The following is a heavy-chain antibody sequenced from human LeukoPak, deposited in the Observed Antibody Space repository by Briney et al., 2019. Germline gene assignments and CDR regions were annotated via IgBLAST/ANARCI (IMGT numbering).Heavy chain of an antibody. V-gene: IGHV4-39*07. J-gene: IGHJ4*02. CDR1: GGSISSSSYY. CDR2: IYYSGST. Sequence: SETLSLTCTVSGGSISSSSYYWGWIRQPPGKGLEWIGSIYYSGSTYYNPSLKSRVTISVDTSKNQFSLKLSSVTAADTAVYYCARGHGSWFHYWGQGTLVTVSS. CDR3: ARGHGSWFHY. D-gene: IGHD1-26*01.